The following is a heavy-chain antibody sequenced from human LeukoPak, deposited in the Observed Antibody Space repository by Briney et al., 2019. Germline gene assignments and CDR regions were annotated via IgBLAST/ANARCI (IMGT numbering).Heavy chain of an antibody. CDR2: IYNTEST. J-gene: IGHJ6*03. V-gene: IGHV4-4*07. CDR1: GGSISSYY. CDR3: ARDSLHYYSYYMDV. Sequence: SETLSLTCSVSGGSISSYYWSWIRQPAGKGLEWIGRIYNTESTNYNPSLKSRVTMSVDTSKNQFSLKLNSVTAADTAVYYCARDSLHYYSYYMDVWGKGTTVTVSS.